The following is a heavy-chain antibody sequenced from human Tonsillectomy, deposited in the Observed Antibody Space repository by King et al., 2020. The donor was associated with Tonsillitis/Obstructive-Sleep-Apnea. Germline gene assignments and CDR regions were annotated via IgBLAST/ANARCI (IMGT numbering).Heavy chain of an antibody. CDR2: MSYDGNNI. Sequence: VPLVESGGGVVQPGRSLRLSCVASGFTFSSYVMHWVRQAPGKGLEWVAVMSYDGNNIYFADSVKGRFIISRDNAKNTLFLQMNSLRGDDTAVYYCARGRYCSGCNRYPYFRDFDFWGQGTMVIVSS. CDR1: GFTFSSYV. CDR3: ARGRYCSGCNRYPYFRDFDF. V-gene: IGHV3-30*01. D-gene: IGHD2-15*01. J-gene: IGHJ3*01.